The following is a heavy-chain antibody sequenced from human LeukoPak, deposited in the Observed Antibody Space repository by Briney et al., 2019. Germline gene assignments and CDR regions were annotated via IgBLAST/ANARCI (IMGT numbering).Heavy chain of an antibody. J-gene: IGHJ4*02. CDR3: ARDSAMGPPSFDY. D-gene: IGHD1-26*01. Sequence: RSSETLSLTCTVSGGSISSSNYYWGWIRQPSGKGLEWIGSIYYSGSTYYNPSLKSRVTISVDTSKNQFSLKLTSVTAADTAAYYCARDSAMGPPSFDYWGQGTLVTVSS. CDR1: GGSISSSNYY. CDR2: IYYSGST. V-gene: IGHV4-39*07.